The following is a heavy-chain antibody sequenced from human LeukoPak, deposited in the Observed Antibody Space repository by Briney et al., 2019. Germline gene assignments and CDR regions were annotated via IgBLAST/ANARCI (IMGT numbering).Heavy chain of an antibody. J-gene: IGHJ5*02. CDR3: ARRGALYYRDVYNWFDP. V-gene: IGHV4-39*01. CDR2: IYYSGST. Sequence: PSETLSLTCTVSGGSISSSSYYWGWIRQPPGKGLEWIGSIYYSGSTYYNPSLKSRVTISVDTSKNQFSLKLSSVTAADTAVYYCARRGALYYRDVYNWFDPWGQGTLVTVSS. D-gene: IGHD3-22*01. CDR1: GGSISSSSYY.